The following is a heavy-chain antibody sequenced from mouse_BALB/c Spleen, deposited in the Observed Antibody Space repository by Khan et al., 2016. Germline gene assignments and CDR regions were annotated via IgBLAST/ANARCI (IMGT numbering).Heavy chain of an antibody. CDR1: DFNIKDTY. Sequence: VRLQQSGAELVKPGASVKLSCTASDFNIKDTYMHWVKQRPEQGLEWIGRIDPANGNTKYDPKFQGKATITADTSSNTAYLQLSSLTSEDTAVYYCAKVGGGYAFAYWGQGTLVTVST. CDR3: AKVGGGYAFAY. CDR2: IDPANGNT. J-gene: IGHJ3*01. V-gene: IGHV14-3*02. D-gene: IGHD1-2*01.